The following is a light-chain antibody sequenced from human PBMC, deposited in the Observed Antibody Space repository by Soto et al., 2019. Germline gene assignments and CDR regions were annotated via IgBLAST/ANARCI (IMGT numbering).Light chain of an antibody. CDR2: EVS. CDR1: SRDVGSYDR. Sequence: QSVLTQPRSVSGSPGQSVTISCTGTSRDVGSYDRVSWYQQPPGTAPKVIIYEVSHRPSGVPDRFSGSKSGNTASLTISGLQDEDEADYFCSSHTNISALFGGGTKLTVL. CDR3: SSHTNISAL. V-gene: IGLV2-18*02. J-gene: IGLJ2*01.